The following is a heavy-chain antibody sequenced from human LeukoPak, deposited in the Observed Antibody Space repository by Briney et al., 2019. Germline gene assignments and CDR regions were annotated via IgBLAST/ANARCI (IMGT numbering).Heavy chain of an antibody. J-gene: IGHJ4*02. Sequence: GGSLRLSCAASGFTFSRYEMNWVRQAPGKGLEWVSYIRGSGSTIYYADSVKGRFTISRDNAKNSLYLQMNSLRAEDTAVYYCARAYCSADRCYPGSYWGQGTLVTVSS. CDR1: GFTFSRYE. CDR3: ARAYCSADRCYPGSY. CDR2: IRGSGSTI. V-gene: IGHV3-48*03. D-gene: IGHD2-15*01.